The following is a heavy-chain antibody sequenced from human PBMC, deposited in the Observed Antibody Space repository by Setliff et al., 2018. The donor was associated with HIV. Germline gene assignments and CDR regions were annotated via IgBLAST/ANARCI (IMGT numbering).Heavy chain of an antibody. CDR2: INHSGST. V-gene: IGHV4-34*01. CDR3: ARDSGQSFPTAFDI. D-gene: IGHD1-26*01. J-gene: IGHJ3*02. CDR1: GGSFSGYY. Sequence: SETLSLTCAVYGGSFSGYYWSWIRQPPGKGLKWIGEINHSGSTNYNPSLKSRVTISVDTSKNQFSLKLSSVTAAGTAVYYCARDSGQSFPTAFDIWGQGTMVTVSS.